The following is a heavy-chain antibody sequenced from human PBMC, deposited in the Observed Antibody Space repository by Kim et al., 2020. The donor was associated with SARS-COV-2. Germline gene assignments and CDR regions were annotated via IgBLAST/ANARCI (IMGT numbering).Heavy chain of an antibody. D-gene: IGHD1-26*01. V-gene: IGHV3-30*02. CDR3: AKVEYYHSPYYYGMDV. J-gene: IGHJ6*02. Sequence: DSVKGRFTISRDNSKNPVYLQMNSLRAEDTAVYYCAKVEYYHSPYYYGMDVWGQGTTVTVSS.